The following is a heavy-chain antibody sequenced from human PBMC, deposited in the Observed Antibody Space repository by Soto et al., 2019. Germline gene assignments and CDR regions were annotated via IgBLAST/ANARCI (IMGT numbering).Heavy chain of an antibody. V-gene: IGHV1-2*02. J-gene: IGHJ5*02. Sequence: WASVKVSCKASGYTFTNYYMHWLRQAPGQGLEWMGWMNPRSGGSKYAQAFQDRVTMTRDASISTAYMEMTSLRHGDTAVYFCARSDDGTSYPLDLWGPGTLVTVSS. D-gene: IGHD1-1*01. CDR2: MNPRSGGS. CDR1: GYTFTNYY. CDR3: ARSDDGTSYPLDL.